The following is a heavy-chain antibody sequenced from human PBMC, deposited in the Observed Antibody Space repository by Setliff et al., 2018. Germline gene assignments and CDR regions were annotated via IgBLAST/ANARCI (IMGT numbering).Heavy chain of an antibody. Sequence: LRLSCTTSGFTFFSYTMNWVRQAPGKGLEWVSAITDDGGTTHYAGSVKGRFTIARDNSNSTLYLQMNSLRVEDTALSYCAKSSGSSSSTNLEYLGPGTLVTVSS. CDR1: GFTFFSYT. J-gene: IGHJ4*02. D-gene: IGHD6-6*01. CDR3: AKSSGSSSSTNLEY. CDR2: ITDDGGTT. V-gene: IGHV3-23*01.